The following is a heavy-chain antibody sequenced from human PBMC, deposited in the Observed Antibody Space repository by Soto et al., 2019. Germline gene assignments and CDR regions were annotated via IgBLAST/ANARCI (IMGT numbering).Heavy chain of an antibody. J-gene: IGHJ4*02. CDR1: GFTFSTYG. Sequence: PGGSLRLSCAASGFTFSTYGMHWVRQAPGKGLEWVAAMSYDGTKQYYVDSVKGRFTISRDNARNSLYLQMDSLRDEDTALYYCAKGRYDFWSPYYFDSWGQGTLVTVSS. CDR3: AKGRYDFWSPYYFDS. V-gene: IGHV3-30*18. CDR2: MSYDGTKQ. D-gene: IGHD3-3*01.